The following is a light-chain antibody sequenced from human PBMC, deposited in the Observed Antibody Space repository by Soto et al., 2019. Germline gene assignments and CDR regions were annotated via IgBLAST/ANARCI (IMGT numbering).Light chain of an antibody. J-gene: IGKJ1*01. V-gene: IGKV3-20*01. Sequence: DIVLTQSPGTLSLSSGERATLSCRASQSVGSSYLAWYQQKPGQAPRLLIYGASNRATGIPDRFSGSGSGTDFTLTISRLEPEAFAVYYCPQFGSSPWTFGQGTKVEIK. CDR2: GAS. CDR3: PQFGSSPWT. CDR1: QSVGSSY.